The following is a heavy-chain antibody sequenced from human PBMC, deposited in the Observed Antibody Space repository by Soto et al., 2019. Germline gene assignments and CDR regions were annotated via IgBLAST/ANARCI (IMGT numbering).Heavy chain of an antibody. Sequence: GASVEVSCKASGYTFTVYFMHWVRQAPGQGLEWMGWINPNSGATKYAQKFQGRVTLSRDTSIRTAYMELSGLRSDDTAVYYCARGGGTILAPLPWGQGTLVNVSS. CDR1: GYTFTVYF. CDR2: INPNSGAT. CDR3: ARGGGTILAPLP. V-gene: IGHV1-2*02. J-gene: IGHJ5*02. D-gene: IGHD3-3*01.